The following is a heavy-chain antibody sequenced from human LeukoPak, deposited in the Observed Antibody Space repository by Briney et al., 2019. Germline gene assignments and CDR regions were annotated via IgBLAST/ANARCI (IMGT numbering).Heavy chain of an antibody. CDR1: GGSFSDHS. D-gene: IGHD4-17*01. Sequence: PSETPSLTCAVYGGSFSDHSFSDHFWTWIRQSPGKGLEWIGEINHSGSTSFNPSLNSRVTMSIDTSANQFSLTLRSVTAADTAVYYCATSGATTATTWGGNWFDPWGQGALVTVSS. V-gene: IGHV4-34*01. J-gene: IGHJ5*02. CDR2: INHSGST. CDR3: ATSGATTATTWGGNWFDP.